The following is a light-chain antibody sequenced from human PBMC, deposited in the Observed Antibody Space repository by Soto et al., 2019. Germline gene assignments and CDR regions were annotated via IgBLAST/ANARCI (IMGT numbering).Light chain of an antibody. V-gene: IGLV2-14*03. CDR2: DVS. J-gene: IGLJ2*01. CDR1: SSDIGDYKY. Sequence: QSALTQPASVSGSPGQSITISCTGSSSDIGDYKYVSWYKHHPGKAPKLMIYDVSNRPSGVSNRFSGSKSGNTASLTISGLQAEDEADYYCSSYTSTNSVIFGGGTKLTVL. CDR3: SSYTSTNSVI.